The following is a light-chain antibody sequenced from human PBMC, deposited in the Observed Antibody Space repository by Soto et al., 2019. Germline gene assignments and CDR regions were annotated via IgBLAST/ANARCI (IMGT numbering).Light chain of an antibody. CDR1: SSNIGAGYD. V-gene: IGLV1-40*01. J-gene: IGLJ2*01. CDR3: QSYDSSLSGVV. CDR2: GNS. Sequence: QSVLTQPPSVSRAPGQRVTVSCTGSSSNIGAGYDVHWYQQLPGTAPKLLIYGNSNRPSGVPDRFSGSKSGTSASLAITGLQAEDEADYYCQSYDSSLSGVVFGGETKLTVL.